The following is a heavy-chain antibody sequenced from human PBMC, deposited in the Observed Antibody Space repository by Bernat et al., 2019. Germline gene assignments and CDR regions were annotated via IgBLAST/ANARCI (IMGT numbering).Heavy chain of an antibody. CDR2: ISSSSSYI. CDR1: GFTFSSYS. V-gene: IGHV3-21*01. Sequence: EVQLVESGGGLVKPGGSLRLSCAASGFTFSSYSMNWVRQAPGKGLEWVSSISSSSSYIYYADSVKGRFTISRDNAKNSLYLQMNSLRAEDTAVYYCARCPPGYDFWSGGFDPWGQGTLVTVSS. CDR3: ARCPPGYDFWSGGFDP. J-gene: IGHJ5*02. D-gene: IGHD3-3*01.